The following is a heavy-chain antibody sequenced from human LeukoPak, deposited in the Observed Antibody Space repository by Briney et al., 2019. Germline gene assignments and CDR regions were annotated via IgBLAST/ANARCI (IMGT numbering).Heavy chain of an antibody. CDR3: TRAVGIVGATTFDFDY. Sequence: HPGGSLRLSCTASGLIFNSHLMSWVRQAPGKGLEWVGFIRSKAYGGTTEYAASVKGRFTISRDDSKSIAYLQMNSLKTEDTAVYYCTRAVGIVGATTFDFDYWGQGTLVTVSS. J-gene: IGHJ4*02. D-gene: IGHD1-26*01. CDR1: GLIFNSHL. CDR2: IRSKAYGGTT. V-gene: IGHV3-49*04.